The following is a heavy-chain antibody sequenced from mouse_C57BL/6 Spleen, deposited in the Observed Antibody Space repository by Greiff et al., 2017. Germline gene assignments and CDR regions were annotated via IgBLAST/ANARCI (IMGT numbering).Heavy chain of an antibody. CDR2: IRLKSDNYAT. D-gene: IGHD2-3*01. CDR1: GFTFSNYW. CDR3: TGGGYYLYYYAMDY. V-gene: IGHV6-3*01. Sequence: LQQSGGGLVQPGGSMKLSCVASGFTFSNYWMNWVRQSPEKGLEWVAQIRLKSDNYATHYAESVKGRFTISRDDSKSSVYLQMNNLRAEDTGIYYCTGGGYYLYYYAMDYWGQGTSVTVSS. J-gene: IGHJ4*01.